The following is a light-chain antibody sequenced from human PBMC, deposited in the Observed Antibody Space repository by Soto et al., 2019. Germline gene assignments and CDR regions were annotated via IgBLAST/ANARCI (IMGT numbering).Light chain of an antibody. Sequence: QSVLTQSPSTSGTPGQRVTISCSGNTANIGKNYVYWYQQFPGTAPKLLIYSDNQRPSWVPDRFSVSKSDTSASLSISGLRSGVVVFDYWAAWDERISGRVFGGGAKLTVL. CDR3: AAWDERISGRV. V-gene: IGLV1-47*02. J-gene: IGLJ3*02. CDR2: SDN. CDR1: TANIGKNY.